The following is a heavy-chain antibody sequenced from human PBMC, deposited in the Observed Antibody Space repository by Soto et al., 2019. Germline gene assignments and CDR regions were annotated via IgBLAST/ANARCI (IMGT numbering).Heavy chain of an antibody. CDR3: ARAYYYDSIGYTPFDY. CDR1: GYTFTSYY. J-gene: IGHJ4*02. D-gene: IGHD3-22*01. CDR2: INPSGGST. Sequence: ASVKVSCKASGYTFTSYYMHWVRQAPGQGLEWMGIINPSGGSTSYAQKFQGRVTMTRDTSTSTVYMELSSLRSEDTAVYYCARAYYYDSIGYTPFDYWGPGTMLPVYS. V-gene: IGHV1-46*01.